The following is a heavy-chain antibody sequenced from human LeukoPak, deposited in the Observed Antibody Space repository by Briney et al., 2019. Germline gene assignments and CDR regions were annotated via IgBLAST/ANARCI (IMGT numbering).Heavy chain of an antibody. Sequence: GASVKVSCKASGGTFSSYAISWVRQAPGQGLEWMGRIIPILGTANYTQKFQGRVTITADRSTNTAYMELRSLRSDDTAVYYCARGSGLTGGDWFDPWGQGTLVTVSS. J-gene: IGHJ5*02. V-gene: IGHV1-69*04. CDR2: IIPILGTA. CDR1: GGTFSSYA. CDR3: ARGSGLTGGDWFDP. D-gene: IGHD3-10*01.